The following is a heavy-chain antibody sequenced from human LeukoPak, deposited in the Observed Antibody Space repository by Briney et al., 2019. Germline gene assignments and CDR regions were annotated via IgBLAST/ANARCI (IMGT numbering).Heavy chain of an antibody. D-gene: IGHD4-17*01. Sequence: SVKVSCKASGGTFSSYAISWVRQAPGQGLEWMGRIIPILGIANSAQKFQGRVTITADKSTSTAYMELSRLRSEDTAVYYCARDVTVTTAGSVGDAFDIWGQGTMVTVSS. CDR1: GGTFSSYA. CDR3: ARDVTVTTAGSVGDAFDI. V-gene: IGHV1-69*04. J-gene: IGHJ3*02. CDR2: IIPILGIA.